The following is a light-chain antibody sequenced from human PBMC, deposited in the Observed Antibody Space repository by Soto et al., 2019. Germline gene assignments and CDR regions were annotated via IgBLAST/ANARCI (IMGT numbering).Light chain of an antibody. CDR3: QQYGSSRLT. CDR2: GAS. CDR1: QSVSSIY. Sequence: EIVLTQSPGTLSLSPGERATLSCRASQSVSSIYLAWYQQKPGQAPRLLIYGASSSATGIPDRFSGSGSGTDFTLTISRLEPEEFAVYYFQQYGSSRLTCGGGTKVEIK. V-gene: IGKV3-20*01. J-gene: IGKJ4*01.